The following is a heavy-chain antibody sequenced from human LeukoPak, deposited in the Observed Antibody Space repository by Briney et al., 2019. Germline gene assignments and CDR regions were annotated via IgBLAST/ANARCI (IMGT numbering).Heavy chain of an antibody. CDR3: ARDRFLRRPEPADY. Sequence: GGSLRLSCAACGFTLDDYGMSWVRQGPGKGLEWVSGINWNCGRTGYADSVKGRFTISRDNAKNSLYLQMNSLRADDTALYYCARDRFLRRPEPADYWGQGTLVTVSS. CDR2: INWNCGRT. J-gene: IGHJ4*02. CDR1: GFTLDDYG. V-gene: IGHV3-20*04. D-gene: IGHD1-14*01.